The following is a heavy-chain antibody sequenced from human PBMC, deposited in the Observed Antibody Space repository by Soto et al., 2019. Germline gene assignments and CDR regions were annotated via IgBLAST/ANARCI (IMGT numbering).Heavy chain of an antibody. CDR3: VRRVSGNYDY. D-gene: IGHD1-7*01. J-gene: IGHJ4*02. V-gene: IGHV3-64*01. CDR1: GFTFSSYD. CDR2: ISSNGGTT. Sequence: EVQLAESGGGMVQPGGSLRLSCVASGFTFSSYDMHWVRQASGKGLEYVSSISSNGGTTYYGNSVKGRFTISRYNSKNTLYLQMGSLRAEDMAVYYCVRRVSGNYDYWGQGTLVTVSS.